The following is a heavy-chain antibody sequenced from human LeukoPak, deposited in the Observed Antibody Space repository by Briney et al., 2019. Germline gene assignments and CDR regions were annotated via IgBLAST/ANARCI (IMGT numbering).Heavy chain of an antibody. CDR1: GYTFTTYG. V-gene: IGHV1-18*01. J-gene: IGHJ4*02. CDR3: ARDSTLWFGEGGRAYFDY. D-gene: IGHD3-10*01. Sequence: ASVKVSCKTSGYTFTTYGGISWARQAPGQGLEWMGWISAYNGNTHYAQKLQGRVTMTTDTSTSTAYMELRSLTSDDTAVYYCARDSTLWFGEGGRAYFDYWGQGTLVTVSS. CDR2: ISAYNGNT.